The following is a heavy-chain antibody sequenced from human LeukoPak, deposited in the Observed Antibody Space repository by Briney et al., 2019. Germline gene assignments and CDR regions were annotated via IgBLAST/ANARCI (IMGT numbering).Heavy chain of an antibody. CDR1: GFTFSSYA. D-gene: IGHD1-14*01. CDR2: LSGSGLSK. J-gene: IGHJ3*02. V-gene: IGHV3-23*01. Sequence: GGSLRLSCAASGFTFSSYAMNWVRQAPGKGLQWVSALSGSGLSKYYADSVKGRFTISRDNSKNTLYLQMNSLRSEDTAVYYCASAGKALRDGDDAFDIWGQGTMVTVSS. CDR3: ASAGKALRDGDDAFDI.